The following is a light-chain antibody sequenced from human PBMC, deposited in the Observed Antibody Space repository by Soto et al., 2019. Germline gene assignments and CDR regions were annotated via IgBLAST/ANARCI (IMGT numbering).Light chain of an antibody. V-gene: IGKV1-5*03. CDR1: QSIKSW. Sequence: IQLPHSPSTLSASVEARVTIPFRASQSIKSWLAWYQQKPGKAPKLLIYEASSLESGVPSRFGGSGSGTEFTLTISSLQPEDFATYYCQQSYSRVTFGQGTKVDIK. J-gene: IGKJ1*01. CDR3: QQSYSRVT. CDR2: EAS.